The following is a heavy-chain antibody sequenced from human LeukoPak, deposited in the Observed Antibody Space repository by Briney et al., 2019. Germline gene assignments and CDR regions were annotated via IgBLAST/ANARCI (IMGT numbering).Heavy chain of an antibody. CDR3: ARGLQWLSVDY. D-gene: IGHD3-22*01. V-gene: IGHV3-53*01. Sequence: GGSLRLSCAASGFTVSSNYMNWVRQAPGKGLEWVSVIYSGGVTYYGDSVKGRFSISRDNSKNTLYLQMNSLRAEDTAVYYCARGLQWLSVDYWGQGTLVTVSS. CDR2: IYSGGVT. J-gene: IGHJ4*02. CDR1: GFTVSSNY.